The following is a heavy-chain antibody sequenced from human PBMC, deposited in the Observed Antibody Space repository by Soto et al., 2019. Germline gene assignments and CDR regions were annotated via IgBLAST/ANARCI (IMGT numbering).Heavy chain of an antibody. CDR2: IIPIFGTA. Sequence: ASVKVSGKASGGTFSSYAISWVRQTPGQGLEWMGGIIPIFGTANYAQKFQGRVTITADESTSTAYMELSSLRSEDTAVYYCASPRRGYSYGYPYWGQGTLVTVSS. J-gene: IGHJ4*02. CDR1: GGTFSSYA. D-gene: IGHD5-18*01. CDR3: ASPRRGYSYGYPY. V-gene: IGHV1-69*13.